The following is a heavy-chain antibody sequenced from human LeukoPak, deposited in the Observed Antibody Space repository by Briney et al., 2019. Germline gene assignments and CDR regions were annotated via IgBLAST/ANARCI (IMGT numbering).Heavy chain of an antibody. CDR3: ARSVHNWNDYFGY. D-gene: IGHD1-20*01. CDR2: IYHSGST. J-gene: IGHJ4*01. CDR1: GGSIRSSGYY. Sequence: PSETLSLTCTVSGGSIRSSGYYWSWIRQDPAKGLEWIGYIYHSGSTYYNPSLKSRVTISLDTSKNQFSLKLRSVTAADTAVYYCARSVHNWNDYFGYWDQGTLVTVSS. V-gene: IGHV4-31*03.